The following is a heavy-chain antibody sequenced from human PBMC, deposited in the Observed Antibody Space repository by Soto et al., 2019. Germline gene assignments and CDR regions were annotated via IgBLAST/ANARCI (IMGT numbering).Heavy chain of an antibody. CDR2: INAGNGNT. V-gene: IGHV1-3*01. D-gene: IGHD4-17*01. Sequence: QVQLVQSGAEVKKPGASVKVSCKASGYTFTSYAMHWVRQAPGQRLEWMGWINAGNGNTKYSQKFQGRVTITRDTSASTAYMELSSLRSEDTAVYYCAREGGKWPTMTNFDYWGQGTLVTVSS. CDR1: GYTFTSYA. J-gene: IGHJ4*02. CDR3: AREGGKWPTMTNFDY.